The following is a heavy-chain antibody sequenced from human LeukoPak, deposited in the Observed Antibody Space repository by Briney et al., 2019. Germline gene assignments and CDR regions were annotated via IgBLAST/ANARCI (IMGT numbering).Heavy chain of an antibody. CDR2: ISSSSSYI. Sequence: KPGGSLRLSCAASGFTFSSYSMNWVRQAPGKGLEWVSSISSSSSYIYYADSVKGRFTISRDNARNSLYLQMNSLRAEDTAVYYCAGGACGGDCYFSDAFDIWGQGAMVTVSS. D-gene: IGHD2-21*01. CDR3: AGGACGGDCYFSDAFDI. V-gene: IGHV3-21*01. CDR1: GFTFSSYS. J-gene: IGHJ3*02.